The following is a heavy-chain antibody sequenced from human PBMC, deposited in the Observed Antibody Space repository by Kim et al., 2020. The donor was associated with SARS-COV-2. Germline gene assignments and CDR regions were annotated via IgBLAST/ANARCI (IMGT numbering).Heavy chain of an antibody. CDR2: SER. CDR3: VRGFSGAFDY. D-gene: IGHD6-19*01. J-gene: IGHJ4*02. V-gene: IGHV3-7*03. Sequence: SERGYLDSVRGRFTISRDDAKNSLSLQMNSLRAEDTAVFYCVRGFSGAFDYWGQGTLVTVSS.